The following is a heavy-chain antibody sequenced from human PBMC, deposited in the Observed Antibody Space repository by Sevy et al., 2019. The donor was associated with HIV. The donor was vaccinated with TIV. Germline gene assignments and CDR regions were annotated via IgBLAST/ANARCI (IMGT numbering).Heavy chain of an antibody. V-gene: IGHV4-34*01. CDR3: ARAAVIVVVTAGWFDP. CDR1: GGSFSGYY. D-gene: IGHD2-21*02. CDR2: INHSGST. J-gene: IGHJ5*02. Sequence: SETLSLTCAVYGGSFSGYYWSWIHQPPGKGLEWIGEINHSGSTNYNPSLKSRVTISVDTSKNQFSLKLSSVTAADTAVYYCARAAVIVVVTAGWFDPWGQGTLVTVSS.